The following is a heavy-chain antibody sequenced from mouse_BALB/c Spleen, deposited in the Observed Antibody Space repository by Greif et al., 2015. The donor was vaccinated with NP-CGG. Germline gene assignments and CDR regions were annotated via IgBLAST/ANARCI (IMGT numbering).Heavy chain of an antibody. J-gene: IGHJ2*01. D-gene: IGHD1-1*01. V-gene: IGHV14-4*02. CDR3: NANYGSSWGY. CDR2: IDPENGDT. Sequence: EVKLVDSGAELVRSGASVKLSCTASGFNIKDYYMHWVKQRPEQGLEWIGWIDPENGDTEYAPKFQGKATMTADTSSNTACLQLSSLTSEDTAVYYCNANYGSSWGYWGQGTTLTVSS. CDR1: GFNIKDYY.